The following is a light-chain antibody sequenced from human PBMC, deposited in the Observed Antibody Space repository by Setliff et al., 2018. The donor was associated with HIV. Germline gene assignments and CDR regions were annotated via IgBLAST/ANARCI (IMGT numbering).Light chain of an antibody. CDR1: SSDVGGYNW. V-gene: IGLV2-11*01. Sequence: QSALTQPRSVSGSPGQSVTLSCTGTSSDVGGYNWVSWYQQRPGEAPKLIIYDITERPSGVPDRFSGSKSGTSASLAISGLQSEDEADYYCAAWHDSLTGYVFGTGTKVTVL. CDR3: AAWHDSLTGYV. J-gene: IGLJ1*01. CDR2: DIT.